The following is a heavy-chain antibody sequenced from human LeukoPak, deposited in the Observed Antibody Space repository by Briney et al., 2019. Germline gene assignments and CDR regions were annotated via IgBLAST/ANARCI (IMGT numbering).Heavy chain of an antibody. CDR2: IYYSGDT. Sequence: PSETLSLTCTVSGGSISSSSHYWGWIRQPPGKGLEWIGSIYYSGDTYHNPSLKSRVTTSVDTSKSQFSLKLSSVTAADTAVYYCARPFYCSSTSCYGMDVWGQGTTVTVSS. J-gene: IGHJ6*02. CDR3: ARPFYCSSTSCYGMDV. D-gene: IGHD2-2*01. CDR1: GGSISSSSHY. V-gene: IGHV4-39*07.